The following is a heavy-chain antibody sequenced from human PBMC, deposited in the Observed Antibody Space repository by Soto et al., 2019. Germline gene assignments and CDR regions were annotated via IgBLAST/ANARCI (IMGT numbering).Heavy chain of an antibody. CDR3: ASVVYSRRWYRVWDY. D-gene: IGHD6-13*01. CDR1: GGSISSSSYY. CDR2: IYYSGST. V-gene: IGHV4-39*01. Sequence: SETLSLTCTVSGGSISSSSYYWGWIRQPPGKGLEWIGSIYYSGSTYYNPSLKSRVTISVDTSKNQFSLKLSSVTAADTAVYYCASVVYSRRWYRVWDYWGPGTLVTVSS. J-gene: IGHJ4*02.